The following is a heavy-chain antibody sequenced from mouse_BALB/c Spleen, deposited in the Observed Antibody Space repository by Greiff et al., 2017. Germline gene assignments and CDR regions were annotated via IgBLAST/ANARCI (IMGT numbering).Heavy chain of an antibody. D-gene: IGHD1-2*01. CDR1: GFTFSSYA. Sequence: EVKVEESGGGLVKPGGSLKLSCAASGFTFSSYAMSWVRQTPEKRLEWVASISSGGSTYYPDSVKGRFTISRDNARNILYLQMSSLRSEDTAMYYCARGQGFITTATGYFDVWGAGTTVTVSS. J-gene: IGHJ1*01. CDR2: ISSGGST. V-gene: IGHV5-6-5*01. CDR3: ARGQGFITTATGYFDV.